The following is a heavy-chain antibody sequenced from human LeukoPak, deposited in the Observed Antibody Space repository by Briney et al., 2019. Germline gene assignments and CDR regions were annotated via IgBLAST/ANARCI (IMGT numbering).Heavy chain of an antibody. V-gene: IGHV1-18*01. CDR3: ARDKGPYWYFDL. Sequence: ASVKVSCKASGYTFTSYGISWVRQAPGQGLEWMGWITAYNDNTNYAQKLQGRVTMTTDTSTSTAYMELRSLRSDDTAVYYCARDKGPYWYFDLWGRGTLVTVSS. CDR2: ITAYNDNT. J-gene: IGHJ2*01. CDR1: GYTFTSYG.